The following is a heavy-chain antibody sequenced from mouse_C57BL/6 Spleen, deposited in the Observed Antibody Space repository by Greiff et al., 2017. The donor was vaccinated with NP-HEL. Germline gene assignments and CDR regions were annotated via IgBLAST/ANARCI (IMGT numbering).Heavy chain of an antibody. Sequence: EVKLEESGPGLVKPSQSLSLTCSVTGYSITSGYYWNWIRQFPGNKLEWMGYISYDGSNNYNPSLKNRISITRDTSKNQFFLKLNSVTTEDTATYYCAREDLWGQGTTLTVSS. CDR2: ISYDGSN. J-gene: IGHJ2*01. CDR3: AREDL. V-gene: IGHV3-6*01. CDR1: GYSITSGYY.